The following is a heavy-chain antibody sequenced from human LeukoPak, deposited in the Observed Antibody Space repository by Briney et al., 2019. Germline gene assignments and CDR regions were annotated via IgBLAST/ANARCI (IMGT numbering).Heavy chain of an antibody. J-gene: IGHJ4*02. D-gene: IGHD3-22*01. CDR1: GFTFGSYS. CDR3: ARIFSDSSGFYYDY. CDR2: ITSNGGST. V-gene: IGHV3-64*01. Sequence: PGGSLRLSCAASGFTFGSYSMHWVRQAPGKGLEYVSAITSNGGSTYYANSVKGRFTISRDNSKNTLYLQMGSLRAEDMAVYYCARIFSDSSGFYYDYWGQGTLVTVSS.